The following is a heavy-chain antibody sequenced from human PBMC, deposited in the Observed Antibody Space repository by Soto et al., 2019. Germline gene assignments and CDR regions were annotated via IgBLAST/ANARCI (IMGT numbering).Heavy chain of an antibody. Sequence: QVQLQQWGAGLLKPSETLSLTCAVYGGSFSGYYWTWIRQPPGTGLEWIGEINHSGSTNYNPSLKSRVTISVDTSKNQLSLNLTSVTAAYTAVYYCARDKITGLVDYWGQGTLVTVSS. CDR3: ARDKITGLVDY. J-gene: IGHJ4*02. D-gene: IGHD2-8*02. V-gene: IGHV4-34*01. CDR2: INHSGST. CDR1: GGSFSGYY.